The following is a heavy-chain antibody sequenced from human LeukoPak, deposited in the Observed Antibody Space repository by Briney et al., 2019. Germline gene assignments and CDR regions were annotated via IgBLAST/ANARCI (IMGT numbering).Heavy chain of an antibody. Sequence: SETLSLTCTVSGGSVSSGSYYWSWIRQPPGKGLEWIGYIYYSGSTNYNPSLKSRVTISVDTSKNQLSLKLSSVTAADTAVYYCARGAPPYYDFWSGYSGYYYYGMDVWGQGTLVTVSS. CDR1: GGSVSSGSYY. J-gene: IGHJ6*02. D-gene: IGHD3-3*01. V-gene: IGHV4-61*01. CDR3: ARGAPPYYDFWSGYSGYYYYGMDV. CDR2: IYYSGST.